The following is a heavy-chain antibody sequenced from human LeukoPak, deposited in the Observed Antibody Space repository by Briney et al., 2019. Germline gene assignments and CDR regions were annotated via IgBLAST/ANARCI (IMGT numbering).Heavy chain of an antibody. D-gene: IGHD2-15*01. CDR3: ARLVVDWFDP. CDR2: IYYSGST. CDR1: GDSISSYY. J-gene: IGHJ5*02. V-gene: IGHV4-59*08. Sequence: PSETLSLTCTVSGDSISSYYWSWIRQPPGKGLEWIGYIYYSGSTNYNPSLKSRVTISVDTSRNQFSLKLSSVTAADTAVYYCARLVVDWFDPWGQGTLVTVSS.